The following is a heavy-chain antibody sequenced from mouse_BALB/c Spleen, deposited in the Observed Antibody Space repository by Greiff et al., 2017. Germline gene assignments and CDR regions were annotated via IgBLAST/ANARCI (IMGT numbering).Heavy chain of an antibody. CDR2: IDPANGNT. CDR3: ARRDYDVPFAY. J-gene: IGHJ3*01. D-gene: IGHD2-4*01. CDR1: GFNIKDTY. Sequence: VQLKESGAELVKPGASVKLSCTASGFNIKDTYMHWVKQRPEQGLEWIGRIDPANGNTKYDPKFQGKATITADTSSNTAYLQLSSLTSEDTAVYYCARRDYDVPFAYWGQGTLVTVSA. V-gene: IGHV14-3*02.